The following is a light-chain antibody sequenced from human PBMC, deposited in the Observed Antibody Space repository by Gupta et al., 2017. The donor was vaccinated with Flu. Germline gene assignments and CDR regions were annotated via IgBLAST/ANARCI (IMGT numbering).Light chain of an antibody. J-gene: IGLJ2*01. CDR3: CSYAGSSTYVV. V-gene: IGLV2-23*01. Sequence: QSALPHPASVSWSPGPPIAIHCTVNSSDVGSYNLVCWYQQHPGKAPKLMIYEGSKRPSGVSNRFSGSKSGNTASLTISGLQAEDEADYYCCSYAGSSTYVVFGGGTKLTVL. CDR1: SSDVGSYNL. CDR2: EGS.